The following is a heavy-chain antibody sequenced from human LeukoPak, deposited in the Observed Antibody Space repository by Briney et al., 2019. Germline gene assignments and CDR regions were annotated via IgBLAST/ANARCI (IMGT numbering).Heavy chain of an antibody. V-gene: IGHV3-48*01. J-gene: IGHJ6*03. CDR3: ARFAAGGSYYYYMDV. D-gene: IGHD6-25*01. CDR1: GFTFSSYT. CDR2: IGTSSTTI. Sequence: GGSLRLSCAASGFTFSSYTMNWVRQPPGKGLEWVSNIGTSSTTIYYADSVKGRFTISRDNAKNSLYLQMNSLRADGTAVYYCARFAAGGSYYYYMDVWGKGTTVTVSS.